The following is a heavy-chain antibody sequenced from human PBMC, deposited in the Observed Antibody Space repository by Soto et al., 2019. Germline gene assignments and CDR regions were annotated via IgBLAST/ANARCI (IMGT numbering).Heavy chain of an antibody. CDR2: IYSGGST. CDR3: ARGGGAYGSGSYLRNYYYYGMDV. J-gene: IGHJ6*02. V-gene: IGHV3-53*02. D-gene: IGHD3-10*01. CDR1: GFTVSSNY. Sequence: EVQLVETGGGLIQPGGSLRLSCAASGFTVSSNYMSWVRQAPGKGLEWVSVIYSGGSTYYADSVKGRFTISRDNSKNTLYLQMNSLRAEDTAVYYCARGGGAYGSGSYLRNYYYYGMDVCGQGTTVTVSS.